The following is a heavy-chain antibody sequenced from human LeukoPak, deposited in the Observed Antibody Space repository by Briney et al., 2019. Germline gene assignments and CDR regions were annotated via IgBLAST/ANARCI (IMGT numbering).Heavy chain of an antibody. CDR1: GYTFTSYY. D-gene: IGHD2-2*01. Sequence: ASVKVSCKASGYTFTSYYMHWVRQAPGQGLEWMGIINPSGGSTSYAQKFQGRVTMTRDTSTSTVYMELSSLRSKDTAVYYCARDPTLIVVPAAGYFDYWGQGTLVTVSS. V-gene: IGHV1-46*01. CDR3: ARDPTLIVVPAAGYFDY. CDR2: INPSGGST. J-gene: IGHJ4*02.